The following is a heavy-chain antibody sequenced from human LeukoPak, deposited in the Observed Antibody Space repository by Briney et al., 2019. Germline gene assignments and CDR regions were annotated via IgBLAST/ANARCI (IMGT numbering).Heavy chain of an antibody. V-gene: IGHV3-23*01. CDR2: ISGSGGST. Sequence: TGGSLRLSCAASGFTFSSYAMSWVRQAPGKGLEWVSAISGSGGSTYYADSVKGRFTISRDNSKNTLYLQMNSLRAEDTAVYYCAKDHGYSGYDAPYNWFDPWGQGTPVTVSS. D-gene: IGHD5-12*01. J-gene: IGHJ5*02. CDR3: AKDHGYSGYDAPYNWFDP. CDR1: GFTFSSYA.